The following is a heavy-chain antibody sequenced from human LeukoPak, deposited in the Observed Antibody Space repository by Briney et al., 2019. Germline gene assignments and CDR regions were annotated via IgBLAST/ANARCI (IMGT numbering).Heavy chain of an antibody. J-gene: IGHJ4*02. CDR2: ISSSGSTI. CDR1: GFTFSSYE. V-gene: IGHV3-48*03. D-gene: IGHD2-2*01. Sequence: GGSLRLSCAASGFTFSSYEMNWVRQAPGKGLEWVSYISSSGSTIYYADSVKGRFTISRDNAKNSLYLQMNSLRAEDTAVYYCAKDSVCSSAPCIDDYWGQGTLVTVSS. CDR3: AKDSVCSSAPCIDDY.